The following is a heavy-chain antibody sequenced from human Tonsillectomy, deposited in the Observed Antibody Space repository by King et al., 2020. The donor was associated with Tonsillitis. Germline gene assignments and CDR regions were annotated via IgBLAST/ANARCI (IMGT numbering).Heavy chain of an antibody. D-gene: IGHD3-3*01. CDR3: ASRRFLEWFDAFDI. Sequence: VQLQQWGAGLLKPSETLSLTCAVYGGSFSGYYWSWIRQPPGKGLEWIGEINHSGSTNYNPSLKSRVTISVDTSKNQFSLKLSSVTAADTAVYYCASRRFLEWFDAFDIWGQGTMVTVSS. V-gene: IGHV4-34*01. J-gene: IGHJ3*02. CDR2: INHSGST. CDR1: GGSFSGYY.